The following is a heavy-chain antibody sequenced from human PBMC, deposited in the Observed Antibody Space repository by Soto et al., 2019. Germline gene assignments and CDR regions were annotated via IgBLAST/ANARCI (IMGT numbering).Heavy chain of an antibody. CDR3: AKVMWKTYSNYAELDY. J-gene: IGHJ4*02. D-gene: IGHD4-4*01. CDR1: GFTFSSYA. Sequence: GGSLRLSCVASGFTFSSYAMSWVRQAPGKGLEWVSAISGSGGSTYYADSVKGRFTISRDNSKNTLYLQMNSLRAEDTAVYYCAKVMWKTYSNYAELDYWGQGTLVTVSS. CDR2: ISGSGGST. V-gene: IGHV3-23*01.